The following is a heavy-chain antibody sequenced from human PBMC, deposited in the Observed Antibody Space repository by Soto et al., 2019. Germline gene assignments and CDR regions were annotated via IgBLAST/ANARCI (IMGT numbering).Heavy chain of an antibody. Sequence: QVQLVQSGAEVKKPGSSVKVSCKASGGTFSSYTISWVRQAPGQGLEWMGRIIPILGIANYAQKFQGRVTMTADKATSTAYMELSSLRPEDTAVYYGASYIVVVVAATEYFQHWGQGTLVTVSS. CDR1: GGTFSSYT. CDR2: IIPILGIA. J-gene: IGHJ1*01. D-gene: IGHD2-15*01. V-gene: IGHV1-69*02. CDR3: ASYIVVVVAATEYFQH.